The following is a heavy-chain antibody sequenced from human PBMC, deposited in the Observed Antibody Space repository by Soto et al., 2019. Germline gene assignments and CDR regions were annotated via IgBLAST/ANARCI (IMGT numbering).Heavy chain of an antibody. Sequence: PSETLSLTCTVSGGSVSSGGYYWSWIRQHPGKGLEWIGYIYYSGSTNYNPSLKSRVTISVDTSKNQFSLKLSSVTAADTAVYYCARADSSGYYLDYWGQGTLVTVSS. D-gene: IGHD3-22*01. J-gene: IGHJ4*02. CDR3: ARADSSGYYLDY. CDR1: GGSVSSGGYY. CDR2: IYYSGST. V-gene: IGHV4-61*08.